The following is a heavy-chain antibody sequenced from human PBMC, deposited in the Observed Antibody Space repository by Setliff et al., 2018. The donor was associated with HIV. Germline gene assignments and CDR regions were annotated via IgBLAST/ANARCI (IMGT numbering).Heavy chain of an antibody. CDR2: ISASNGNT. D-gene: IGHD3-16*01. CDR1: GYIFSTYG. J-gene: IGHJ3*01. CDR3: ARDDGGYNYAEAFDV. V-gene: IGHV1-18*01. Sequence: ASVKVSCKASGYIFSTYGISWVRQAPGQGLEWMGWISASNGNTHYAQKVQGRVTLTTDTSTNTAYMELRSLRSDDAAVYYCARDDGGYNYAEAFDVWGQGTMVTVSS.